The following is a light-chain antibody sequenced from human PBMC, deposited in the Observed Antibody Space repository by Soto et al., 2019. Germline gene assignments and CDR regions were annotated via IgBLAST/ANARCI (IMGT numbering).Light chain of an antibody. CDR3: QHGSDWPPFT. Sequence: EIVLTQSPASLSLSPGERATLSCRASQSANSNLAWYQHKPGQAPRLLIYDASNRATGIPARFSGSGSGTDFTLTVSSLEPEDFAVYYCQHGSDWPPFTFGQGTRLEI. CDR1: QSANSN. CDR2: DAS. V-gene: IGKV3-11*01. J-gene: IGKJ5*01.